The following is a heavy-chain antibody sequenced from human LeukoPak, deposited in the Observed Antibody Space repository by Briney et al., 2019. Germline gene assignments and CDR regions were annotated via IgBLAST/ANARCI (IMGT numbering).Heavy chain of an antibody. D-gene: IGHD6-6*01. CDR1: GGSISSNSYF. V-gene: IGHV4-39*01. J-gene: IGHJ4*02. Sequence: PSETLSLTCTVSGGSISSNSYFWGWIRQPPGKGLEWIGSIYYSGSTYYNPSLKSRVTISVDTSKNQFSLRLSSVTAADTAVYYCARGEKGSSSGSIDNWGQGTLVTVSS. CDR2: IYYSGST. CDR3: ARGEKGSSSGSIDN.